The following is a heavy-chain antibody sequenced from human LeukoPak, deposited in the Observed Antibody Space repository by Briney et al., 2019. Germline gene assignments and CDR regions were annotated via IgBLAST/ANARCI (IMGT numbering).Heavy chain of an antibody. CDR3: TKNAGRGRSNDF. Sequence: SETLSLTCSVSGDSVSSSYWSWIRQPPGKGLEWIGYIYYSGIINYNPSLKGRVPIALDTSRNQFSLNLNSVSAADTAMYYCTKNAGRGRSNDFWGQGILVTVSS. CDR1: GDSVSSSY. V-gene: IGHV4-59*02. CDR2: IYYSGII. J-gene: IGHJ4*02. D-gene: IGHD2-15*01.